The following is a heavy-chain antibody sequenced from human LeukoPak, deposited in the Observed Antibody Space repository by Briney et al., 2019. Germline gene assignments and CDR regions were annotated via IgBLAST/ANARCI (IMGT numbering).Heavy chain of an antibody. CDR3: AKDPGPYYDILTGYSHFDY. D-gene: IGHD3-9*01. V-gene: IGHV1-18*01. CDR1: GGTFSSYG. Sequence: ASVKVSCKASGGTFSSYGISWVRQAPGQGLEWMGWISAYNGNTNYAQKLQGRVTMTTDTSTSTAYMELRSLRSDDTAVYYCAKDPGPYYDILTGYSHFDYWGQGTLVTVSS. CDR2: ISAYNGNT. J-gene: IGHJ4*02.